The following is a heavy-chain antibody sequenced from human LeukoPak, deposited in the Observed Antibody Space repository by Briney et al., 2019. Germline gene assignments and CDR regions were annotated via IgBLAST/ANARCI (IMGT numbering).Heavy chain of an antibody. CDR2: ISAYNGNT. D-gene: IGHD1-1*01. V-gene: IGHV1-18*01. CDR3: ARDRSVERRFDY. J-gene: IGHJ4*02. CDR1: GYTFTSYG. Sequence: GASVTVSCTASGYTFTSYGISWVRQAPGQGLEWMGWISAYNGNTNYAQKLQGRVTMTTDTSTSTAYMELRSLRSDDTAVYYCARDRSVERRFDYWGQGTLVTVSS.